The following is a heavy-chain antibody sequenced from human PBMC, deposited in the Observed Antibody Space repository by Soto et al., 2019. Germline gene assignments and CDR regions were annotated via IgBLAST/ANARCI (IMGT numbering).Heavy chain of an antibody. V-gene: IGHV3-43*01. J-gene: IGHJ6*02. Sequence: GGSLRLSCAASGFTFDDYTMHWVRQAPGKGLEWVSLISWDGGSTYYADSVKGRFTISRDNSKNSLYLQMNSLRTEDTALYYCAKDMDLNSTPSYYYYYGMDVWGQGTTVTVSS. CDR1: GFTFDDYT. D-gene: IGHD2-15*01. CDR3: AKDMDLNSTPSYYYYYGMDV. CDR2: ISWDGGST.